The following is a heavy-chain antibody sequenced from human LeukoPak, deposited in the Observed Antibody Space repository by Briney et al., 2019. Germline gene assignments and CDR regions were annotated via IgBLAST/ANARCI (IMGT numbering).Heavy chain of an antibody. CDR3: ARDHSSSPHTYFDY. V-gene: IGHV3-21*01. D-gene: IGHD6-6*01. CDR1: GFTFSSYS. Sequence: PGGSLRLSGAASGFTFSSYSMNWGRQGPGKGREWVSSISRSSRYIYYADSVKGRFTISRDNAKNSLYLQMNSLRAEDTAVYYCARDHSSSPHTYFDYWGQGTLVTVSS. CDR2: ISRSSRYI. J-gene: IGHJ4*02.